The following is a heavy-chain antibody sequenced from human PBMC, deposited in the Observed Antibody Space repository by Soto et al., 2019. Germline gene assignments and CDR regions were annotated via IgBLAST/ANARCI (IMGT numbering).Heavy chain of an antibody. D-gene: IGHD2-2*01. CDR3: ARDWNIVIVPAARDLDY. CDR2: ISSSSSYI. J-gene: IGHJ4*02. V-gene: IGHV3-21*01. Sequence: GGSLRLSCAASGFTFSSYSMNWVRQAPGKGLEWVSSISSSSSYIYYADSVKGRFTISRDNAKNSLYLQMNSLRAEDTAVYYCARDWNIVIVPAARDLDYSGKTPLVTVS. CDR1: GFTFSSYS.